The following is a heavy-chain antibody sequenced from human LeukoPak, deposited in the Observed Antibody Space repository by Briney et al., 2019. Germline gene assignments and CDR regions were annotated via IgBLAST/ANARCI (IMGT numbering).Heavy chain of an antibody. CDR2: INPSGGYT. D-gene: IGHD2-15*01. CDR3: ATASFDY. Sequence: ASVKVSCKASGYDFTNYYIHCVRQAPGQGLEWLGIINPSGGYTSYAQQFQGRLTMTMDMSRTTVYMELTSLSSEDTAIYYCATASFDYWGQGTLVTVSS. CDR1: GYDFTNYY. J-gene: IGHJ4*02. V-gene: IGHV1-46*01.